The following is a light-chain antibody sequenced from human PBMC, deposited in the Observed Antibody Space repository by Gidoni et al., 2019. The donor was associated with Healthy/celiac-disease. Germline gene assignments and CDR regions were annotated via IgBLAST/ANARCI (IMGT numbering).Light chain of an antibody. CDR2: DVS. CDR3: SSYTSSSTPYV. V-gene: IGLV2-14*03. J-gene: IGLJ3*02. Sequence: QSALTQPASLSGSPGQSITISCTGTSSDVGGYNYVSCYQQHPGKAPKLMIYDVSNRPSGVSNRFSGSKSGNTASLTISGIQAEDEADYYCSSYTSSSTPYVFGGGTKLTVL. CDR1: SSDVGGYNY.